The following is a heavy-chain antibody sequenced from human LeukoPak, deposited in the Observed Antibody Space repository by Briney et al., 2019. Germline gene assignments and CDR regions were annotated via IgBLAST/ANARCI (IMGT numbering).Heavy chain of an antibody. CDR3: AKVSGVANVATITGPFDY. J-gene: IGHJ4*02. CDR2: ISGSGGGT. D-gene: IGHD5-12*01. Sequence: GGSLRLSCAASGFTFSSYAMSWVRQAPGKGLEWVSAISGSGGGTYYADSVKGRFTISRDNSKNTLHLQMNSLRAEDTAVYYCAKVSGVANVATITGPFDYWGQGTLATVSS. CDR1: GFTFSSYA. V-gene: IGHV3-23*01.